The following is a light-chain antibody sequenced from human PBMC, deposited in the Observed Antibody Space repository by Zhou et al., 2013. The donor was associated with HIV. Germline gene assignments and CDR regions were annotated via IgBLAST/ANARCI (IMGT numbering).Light chain of an antibody. CDR2: KAS. Sequence: DIQMTQSPSTLSASVGDTVTITCRASQSIGTWLAWYQQKPGKAPNLLIYKASNLQSGVPSRFSGSGSGTRFILTINGLQREDFATYYCQQGHSTPRTFGQGTKLEIK. CDR1: QSIGTW. CDR3: QQGHSTPRT. V-gene: IGKV1-5*03. J-gene: IGKJ2*02.